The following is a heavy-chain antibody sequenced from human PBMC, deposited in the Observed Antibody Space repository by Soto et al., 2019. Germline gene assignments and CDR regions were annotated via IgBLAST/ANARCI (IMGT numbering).Heavy chain of an antibody. V-gene: IGHV4-30-2*01. Sequence: SSETLSLTCAVSGGSISSGGYSWSWIRQPPGKGLEWIGYIYHSGSTYYNPSLKSRVTISVDRSKNQFSLKLSSVTAADTAVYYCARGPMVRGDYYGMDVWGQGTTVTVSS. CDR2: IYHSGST. D-gene: IGHD3-10*01. J-gene: IGHJ6*02. CDR1: GGSISSGGYS. CDR3: ARGPMVRGDYYGMDV.